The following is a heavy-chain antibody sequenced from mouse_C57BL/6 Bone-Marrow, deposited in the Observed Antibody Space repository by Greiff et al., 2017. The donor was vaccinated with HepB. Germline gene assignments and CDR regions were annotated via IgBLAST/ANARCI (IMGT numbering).Heavy chain of an antibody. V-gene: IGHV1-85*01. D-gene: IGHD2-4*01. Sequence: QVQLQQSGPELVKPGASVKLSCKASGYTFTSYDINWVKQRPGQGLEWIGWIYPRDGSTKYNEKVKGKATLTVDTSSSTAYMELHSLTSEDSAVYFCARRGYDYGAWFAYWGQGTLVTVSA. CDR2: IYPRDGST. CDR1: GYTFTSYD. CDR3: ARRGYDYGAWFAY. J-gene: IGHJ3*01.